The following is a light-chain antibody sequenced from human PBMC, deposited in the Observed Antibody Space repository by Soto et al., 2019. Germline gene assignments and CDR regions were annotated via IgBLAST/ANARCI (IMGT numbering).Light chain of an antibody. CDR2: DVS. CDR3: SSYRSGSTRVV. CDR1: SSDVGGYNF. Sequence: QSALTQPASVSGSPGQSITISCTGTSSDVGGYNFVSWYQQHPGKVPKVMIYDVSKRPSGVSNRFSGSKSGNTASLTISGLQVEYEADYYCSSYRSGSTRVVFGGGTKVTVL. J-gene: IGLJ2*01. V-gene: IGLV2-14*03.